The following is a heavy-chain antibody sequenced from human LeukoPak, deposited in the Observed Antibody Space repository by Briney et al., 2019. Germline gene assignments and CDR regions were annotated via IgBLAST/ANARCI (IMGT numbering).Heavy chain of an antibody. CDR3: ASVPLDYSNYYRYFDY. V-gene: IGHV1-69*13. J-gene: IGHJ4*02. D-gene: IGHD4-11*01. CDR1: GGTFSSYA. Sequence: ASVKVSCKASGGTFSSYAISWVRQAPGQGLEWMGGIIPIFGTANYAQKFQGRVTITADESTSTAYMELSSLRSEDTAVYYCASVPLDYSNYYRYFDYWGQGTLVTVSS. CDR2: IIPIFGTA.